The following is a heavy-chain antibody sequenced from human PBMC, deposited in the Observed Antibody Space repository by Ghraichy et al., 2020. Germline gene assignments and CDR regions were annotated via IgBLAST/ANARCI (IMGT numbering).Heavy chain of an antibody. CDR1: GFTFSNYW. Sequence: GGSLRLSCAASGFTFSNYWMHWVRQAPGKGLVWVSHINNAGRSTTYADSVKGRFTISRDNAKNTVYLQMNSLRAEDTAIYYCARGDGGFDYWGQGTLVTVSS. CDR3: ARGDGGFDY. D-gene: IGHD2-15*01. J-gene: IGHJ4*02. V-gene: IGHV3-74*03. CDR2: INNAGRST.